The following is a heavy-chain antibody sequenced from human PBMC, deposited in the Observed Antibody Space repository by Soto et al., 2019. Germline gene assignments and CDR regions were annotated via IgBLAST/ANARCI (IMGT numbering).Heavy chain of an antibody. CDR3: ASGTVVVVAVGL. V-gene: IGHV4-39*01. CDR2: IYYSGST. Sequence: SETLSLTCTVSGGSISSSSYYWGWIRQPPGKGLEWIGSIYYSGSTYYNPSLKSRVTISVDTSKNQFSLKLSSVTAADTAVYYCASGTVVVVAVGLWGQGTLVTVSS. CDR1: GGSISSSSYY. D-gene: IGHD2-15*01. J-gene: IGHJ4*02.